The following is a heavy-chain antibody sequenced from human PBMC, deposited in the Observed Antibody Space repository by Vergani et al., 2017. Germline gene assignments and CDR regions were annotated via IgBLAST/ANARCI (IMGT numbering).Heavy chain of an antibody. CDR3: AKDRQDIVVVPAAMPYYYYGMDG. CDR1: GFTFSSYG. CDR2: IRYDGSNK. D-gene: IGHD2-2*01. V-gene: IGHV3-30*02. Sequence: QVQLVESGGGVVQPGGSLRLSCAASGFTFSSYGMHWVRQAPGKGLEWVAFIRYDGSNKYYADSVKGRFTISRDNSKNTLYLQMNSLRAEDTAVYYCAKDRQDIVVVPAAMPYYYYGMDGWGQGTTVTVSS. J-gene: IGHJ6*02.